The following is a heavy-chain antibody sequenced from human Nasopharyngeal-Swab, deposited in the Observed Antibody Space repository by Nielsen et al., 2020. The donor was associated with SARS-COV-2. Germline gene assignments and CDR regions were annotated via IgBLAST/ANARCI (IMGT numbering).Heavy chain of an antibody. D-gene: IGHD3-10*01. CDR2: INHSGST. J-gene: IGHJ4*02. Sequence: WIHQPPGKGLEWIGEINHSGSTNYNPSLKSRVSISLDTSKNHFSLKLSSVTAADTAVYYCARFGATGSGFDYWGQGTLVTVSS. CDR3: ARFGATGSGFDY. V-gene: IGHV4-34*01.